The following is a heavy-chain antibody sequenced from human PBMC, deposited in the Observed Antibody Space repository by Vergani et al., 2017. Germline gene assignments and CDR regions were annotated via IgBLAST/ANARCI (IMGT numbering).Heavy chain of an antibody. V-gene: IGHV3-9*01. CDR3: AKGRGGSSGSYGAFDI. Sequence: EVQLVESGGGLVQPGRSLRLSCAASGFTFDDYAMHWVRQAPGKGLEWVSGISWNSGSIGYADSVKGRFTISRDNAQNSLYLQMNSLRAEDTALYYCAKGRGGSSGSYGAFDIWGQGTMVTVSS. CDR2: ISWNSGSI. J-gene: IGHJ3*02. D-gene: IGHD1-26*01. CDR1: GFTFDDYA.